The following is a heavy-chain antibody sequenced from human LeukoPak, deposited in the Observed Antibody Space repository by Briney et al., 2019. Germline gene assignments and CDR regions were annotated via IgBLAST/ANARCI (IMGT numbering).Heavy chain of an antibody. CDR3: ARVGKSYYDEDY. CDR1: GFIFSDYA. D-gene: IGHD3-22*01. J-gene: IGHJ4*02. V-gene: IGHV3-21*01. CDR2: ISSSSSYI. Sequence: PGGSLRLSCTASGFIFSDYAMSWVRQAPGKGLEWVSSISSSSSYIYYADSVKGRFTISRDNAKNSLYLQMNSLRAEDTAVYYCARVGKSYYDEDYWGQGTLVTVSS.